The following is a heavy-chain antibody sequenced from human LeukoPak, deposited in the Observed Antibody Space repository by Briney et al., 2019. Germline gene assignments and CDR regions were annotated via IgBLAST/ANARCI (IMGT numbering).Heavy chain of an antibody. J-gene: IGHJ5*02. D-gene: IGHD3-10*01. V-gene: IGHV5-51*01. Sequence: GESLKISCKGSGYSFTSYWIGWVRQMPRKGLEWMGIIYPGDSDTRYSPSFQGQVTISADKSISTAYLQWSSLKASDTAMYYCARQDGLLWFEEERNWFDPWGQGTLVTVSS. CDR2: IYPGDSDT. CDR3: ARQDGLLWFEEERNWFDP. CDR1: GYSFTSYW.